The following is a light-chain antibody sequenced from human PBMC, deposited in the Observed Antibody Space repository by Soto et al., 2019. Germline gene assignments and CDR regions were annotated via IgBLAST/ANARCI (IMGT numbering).Light chain of an antibody. CDR3: QQYNNWPWT. CDR1: QSVSRA. CDR2: GAS. J-gene: IGKJ1*01. Sequence: EIVMTQSPVTLSVSPGERGTLSCRASQSVSRALAWYQHRPGQAPRLLIYGASRRATGIPDRFSGSGSGTDFTLTINSLQSEDFAVYYCQQYNNWPWTFGQGTKVDIK. V-gene: IGKV3D-15*01.